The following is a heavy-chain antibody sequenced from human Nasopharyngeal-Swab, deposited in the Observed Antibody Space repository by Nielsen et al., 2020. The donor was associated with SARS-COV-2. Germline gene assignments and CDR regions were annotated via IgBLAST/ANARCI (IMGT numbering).Heavy chain of an antibody. CDR1: GYTFFSYD. Sequence: ASAKVSSKASGYTFFSYDINWVRQATGQGLEWMGWMIPNSGNTGYAQKFQGRVTMTRNTSISTAYMELNSLGSEDTAVYYCATNYGMDVWGQGTTVTVSS. CDR3: ATNYGMDV. J-gene: IGHJ6*02. CDR2: MIPNSGNT. V-gene: IGHV1-8*01.